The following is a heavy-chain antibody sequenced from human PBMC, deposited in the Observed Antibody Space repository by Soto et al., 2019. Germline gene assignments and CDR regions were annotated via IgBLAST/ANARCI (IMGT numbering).Heavy chain of an antibody. V-gene: IGHV3-30-3*01. D-gene: IGHD4-17*01. CDR3: ARDFAGPGNDYGDYEEGIDY. J-gene: IGHJ4*02. CDR2: ISYDGSNK. Sequence: QVQLMESGGGVVQPGRSLRLSCAASGFTFSSYAMHWVRQAPGKGLEWVAVISYDGSNKYYADSVKGRFTISRDNSKNTLYLQMNSLRAEDTAVYYCARDFAGPGNDYGDYEEGIDYWGQGTLVTVSS. CDR1: GFTFSSYA.